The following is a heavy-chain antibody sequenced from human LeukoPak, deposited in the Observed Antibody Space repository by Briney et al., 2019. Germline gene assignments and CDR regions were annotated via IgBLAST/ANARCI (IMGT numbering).Heavy chain of an antibody. CDR3: ARGRYFDWLNNWFDP. V-gene: IGHV3-30*03. J-gene: IGHJ5*02. CDR2: ISYDGSKR. Sequence: GGSLRLSCVPSGFTYNSYGFYWVRRAPGKGLEWVAVISYDGSKRYYANSVKGRFTISRDNSKNTLYLQMGSLRAEDMAVYYCARGRYFDWLNNWFDPWGQGTLVTVSS. D-gene: IGHD3-9*01. CDR1: GFTYNSYG.